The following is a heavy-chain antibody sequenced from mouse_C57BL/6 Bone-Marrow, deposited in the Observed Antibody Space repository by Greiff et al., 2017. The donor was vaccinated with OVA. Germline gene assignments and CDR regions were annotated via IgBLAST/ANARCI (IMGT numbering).Heavy chain of an antibody. CDR1: GYTFTSYW. J-gene: IGHJ3*01. V-gene: IGHV1-55*01. CDR2: IYPGSGST. D-gene: IGHD2-5*01. CDR3: ARYAHYSNPWFAY. Sequence: QVQLQQPGAELVKPGASVKMSCKASGYTFTSYWITWVKQRPGQGLEWIGDIYPGSGSTNYNEKFKSKATLTVDTASSTAYMQLSSLTSEDSAVYDCARYAHYSNPWFAYWGQGTLVTVSA.